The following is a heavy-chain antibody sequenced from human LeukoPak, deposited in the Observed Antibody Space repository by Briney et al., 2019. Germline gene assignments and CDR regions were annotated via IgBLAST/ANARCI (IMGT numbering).Heavy chain of an antibody. CDR3: ARGDSYCSSTSCHLRYGMDV. V-gene: IGHV4-38-2*01. J-gene: IGHJ6*02. Sequence: KSSETLSLTCAVSGFSISSGYYWGWIRQPPGKGLDWIGNIYHSGSTYYNPSLKSRVTISVDTSKNQFSLKLSSVTAADTAVYYCARGDSYCSSTSCHLRYGMDVWGQGTTVTVSS. D-gene: IGHD2-2*01. CDR2: IYHSGST. CDR1: GFSISSGYY.